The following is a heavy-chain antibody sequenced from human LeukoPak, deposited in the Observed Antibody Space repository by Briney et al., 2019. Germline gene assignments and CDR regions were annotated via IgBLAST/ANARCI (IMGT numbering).Heavy chain of an antibody. CDR1: GGSFSGYY. CDR3: ARGWNSSSWYDY. V-gene: IGHV4-34*01. J-gene: IGHJ4*02. CDR2: INHSGST. Sequence: SETLSLTCAVYGGSFSGYYWSWVRQPPGKGLEWIGEINHSGSTNYNPSLTSRGTISLHTSKNHFSPKLSSVPAADTAVYYCARGWNSSSWYDYWGQGTLVTVSS. D-gene: IGHD6-13*01.